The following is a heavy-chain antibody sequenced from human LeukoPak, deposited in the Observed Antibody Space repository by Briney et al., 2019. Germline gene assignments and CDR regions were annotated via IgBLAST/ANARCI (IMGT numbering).Heavy chain of an antibody. Sequence: SETLSLTCTVSGGSISSYYWSWIRQSPGKGLEWIGYIYYGGTTNYNPSLKSRVTILIDTSKNQFSLKLSSATAADTAVYYCARGSGYSYGTNFDYWGQGTLVTVSS. J-gene: IGHJ4*02. D-gene: IGHD5-18*01. V-gene: IGHV4-59*01. CDR1: GGSISSYY. CDR3: ARGSGYSYGTNFDY. CDR2: IYYGGTT.